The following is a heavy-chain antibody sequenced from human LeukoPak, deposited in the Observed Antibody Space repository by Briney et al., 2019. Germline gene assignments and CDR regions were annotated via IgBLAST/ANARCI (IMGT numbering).Heavy chain of an antibody. V-gene: IGHV1-2*02. CDR3: ARDRGSISIAARL. CDR2: INPNSGGT. Sequence: GASVKVSCKASGYTFTGFYMRWVRQAPGQGLEWMGWINPNSGGTNYAQKFQGRVTMTRDTSISTAYMELSRLRSDDTAVYYCARDRGSISIAARLWGQGTLVTVSS. D-gene: IGHD6-6*01. J-gene: IGHJ4*02. CDR1: GYTFTGFY.